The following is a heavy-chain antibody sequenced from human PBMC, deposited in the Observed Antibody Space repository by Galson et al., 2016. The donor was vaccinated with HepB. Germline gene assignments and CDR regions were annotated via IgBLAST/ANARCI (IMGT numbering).Heavy chain of an antibody. D-gene: IGHD6-13*01. CDR3: TRDRHAGISLAFDY. CDR2: IRINRFGGTT. CDR1: GFTFGDHA. Sequence: SLRLSCAGSGFTFGDHAVSWFRQAPGKGPEWVGLIRINRFGGTTEYAPSVKGRFIVSRDDSQSVAYLHMNSLKTEDTAMYYCTRDRHAGISLAFDYWGQGNMVTVSS. V-gene: IGHV3-49*03. J-gene: IGHJ4*02.